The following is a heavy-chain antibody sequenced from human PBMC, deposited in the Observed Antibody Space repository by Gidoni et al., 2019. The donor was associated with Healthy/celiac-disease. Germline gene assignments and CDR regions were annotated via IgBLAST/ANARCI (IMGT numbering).Heavy chain of an antibody. D-gene: IGHD6-19*01. CDR2: FIPIFGTA. J-gene: IGHJ5*02. V-gene: IGHV1-69*06. CDR1: AGTFSSYA. Sequence: VQLVQSGAEVKKPGSSVKVSCKASAGTFSSYATRWCRQAPGQGLELLGGFIPIFGTANYAQKFQGRVTITADKSTSTAYMELSSLRSEDTAVYYCARVSLIIRSYSSGWLANWFDPWGQGTLVTVSS. CDR3: ARVSLIIRSYSSGWLANWFDP.